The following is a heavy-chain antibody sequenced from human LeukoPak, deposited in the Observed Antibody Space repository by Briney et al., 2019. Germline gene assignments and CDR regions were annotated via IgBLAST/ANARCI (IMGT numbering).Heavy chain of an antibody. Sequence: SETLSLTCTVSGGSISSYCWSWIRQPPGKGLEWIGYIYYSGSTNYNPSLKSRVTISVDTSKNQFSLKLSSVTAADTAMYYCARGRVEMATIDFDYWGQGTLVTVSS. J-gene: IGHJ4*02. CDR1: GGSISSYC. V-gene: IGHV4-59*08. CDR3: ARGRVEMATIDFDY. CDR2: IYYSGST. D-gene: IGHD5-24*01.